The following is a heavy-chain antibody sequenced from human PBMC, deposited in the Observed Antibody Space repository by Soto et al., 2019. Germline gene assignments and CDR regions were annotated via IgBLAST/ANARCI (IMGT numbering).Heavy chain of an antibody. CDR3: ARDPWAADY. D-gene: IGHD3-16*01. CDR2: IYSGGST. J-gene: IGHJ4*02. CDR1: GFTVSTKY. V-gene: IGHV3-66*01. Sequence: EVHLVESGGGLVQPGGSLRLSCAASGFTVSTKYMSWVRQAPGKGLEWVSVIYSGGSTFYADSVRGRFTISRDNSKNTVNLQMNSLRAEDTAVYYCARDPWAADYWGQGTLVTVSS.